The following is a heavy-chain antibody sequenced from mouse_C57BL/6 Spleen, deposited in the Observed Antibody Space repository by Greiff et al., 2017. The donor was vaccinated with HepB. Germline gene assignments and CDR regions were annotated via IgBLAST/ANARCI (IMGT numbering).Heavy chain of an antibody. CDR2: IYPRSGNT. CDR1: GYTFTSYG. Sequence: QVQLKESGAELARPGASVKLSCKASGYTFTSYGISWVKQRTGQGLEWIGEIYPRSGNTYYNEKFKGKATLTADKSSSTAYMELRSLTSEDSAVYFCATLLRRGYWGQGTLVTVSA. V-gene: IGHV1-81*01. J-gene: IGHJ3*01. CDR3: ATLLRRGY. D-gene: IGHD1-2*01.